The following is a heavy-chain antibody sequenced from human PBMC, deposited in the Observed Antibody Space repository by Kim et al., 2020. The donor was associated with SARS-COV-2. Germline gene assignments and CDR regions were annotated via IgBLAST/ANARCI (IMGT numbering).Heavy chain of an antibody. CDR3: ARTHSSSWYWVDY. CDR1: GGSISSGGYY. CDR2: IYYSGST. J-gene: IGHJ4*02. Sequence: SETLSLTCTVSGGSISSGGYYWSWIRQHPGKGLEWIGYIYYSGSTYYNPSLKSRVTISVDTSKNQFSLKLSSVTAADTAVYYCARTHSSSWYWVDYWGQGTLVTVSS. D-gene: IGHD6-13*01. V-gene: IGHV4-31*03.